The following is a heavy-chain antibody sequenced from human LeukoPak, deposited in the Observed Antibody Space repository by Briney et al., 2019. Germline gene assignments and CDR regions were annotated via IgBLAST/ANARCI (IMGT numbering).Heavy chain of an antibody. CDR2: ISNSSRYI. D-gene: IGHD2-2*01. Sequence: PVGCLRLSPAPSGVTLTGDSTNSVSDAPREGAGWGSSISNSSRYIYYADSVTGRFNISRDNAKNSLYLQMNSLRAGDTAVYYCARDIVVEDVWGKGTTVTVSS. J-gene: IGHJ6*04. CDR3: ARDIVVEDV. CDR1: GVTLTGDS. V-gene: IGHV3-21*01.